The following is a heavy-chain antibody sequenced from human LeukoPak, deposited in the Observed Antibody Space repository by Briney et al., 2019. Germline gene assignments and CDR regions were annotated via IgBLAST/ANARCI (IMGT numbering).Heavy chain of an antibody. CDR2: IYYSGST. J-gene: IGHJ5*02. Sequence: SETLSLTCTVSGGSISSYYWSWIRQPPGKGLEWIGYIYYSGSTNYNPSLKSRVTISVDTSKNQFSLKLSSVTAADTAVYYCARPIAAAGWFDPWGQGTLVTASS. CDR3: ARPIAAAGWFDP. V-gene: IGHV4-59*08. CDR1: GGSISSYY. D-gene: IGHD6-13*01.